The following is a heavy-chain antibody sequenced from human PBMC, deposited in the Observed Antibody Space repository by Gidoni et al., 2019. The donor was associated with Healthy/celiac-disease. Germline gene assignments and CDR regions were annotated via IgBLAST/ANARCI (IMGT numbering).Heavy chain of an antibody. CDR3: ARDRFRELLGELGV. CDR2: ISSSSSYI. D-gene: IGHD3-10*01. CDR1: GFTFSSYS. V-gene: IGHV3-21*01. J-gene: IGHJ4*02. Sequence: EVQLVESGGGLVKPGGSLRLSCAASGFTFSSYSMNWVRQAPGKGLEWVSSISSSSSYIYYADSVKGRFTISRDNAKNSLYLQMNSLRAEDTAVYYCARDRFRELLGELGVWGQGTLVTVSS.